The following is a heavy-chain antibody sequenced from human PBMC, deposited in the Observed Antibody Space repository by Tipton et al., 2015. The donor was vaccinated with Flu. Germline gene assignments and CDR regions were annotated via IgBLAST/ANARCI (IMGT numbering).Heavy chain of an antibody. V-gene: IGHV3-7*03. CDR1: GFTLSTYW. J-gene: IGHJ3*02. Sequence: SLRLSCAASGFTLSTYWMSWVRQAPGKGLEWVANIKQDGSERHSVDSVKGRFTISRDNAKNSLFLEMNSLRAEDTAVYYCATKGGSYPNDAFDMWGQGTRVTVSS. CDR3: ATKGGSYPNDAFDM. D-gene: IGHD1-26*01. CDR2: IKQDGSER.